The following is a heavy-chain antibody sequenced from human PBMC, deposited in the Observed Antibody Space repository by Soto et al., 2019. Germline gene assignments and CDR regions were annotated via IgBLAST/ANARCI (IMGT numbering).Heavy chain of an antibody. D-gene: IGHD2-2*02. V-gene: IGHV3-23*01. Sequence: GGSLRLSCAASGFTFSSYAMSWVRQAPGKGLEWVSSISGSGGSIYYADSAEGRFTISRDNSKNTVYLQMKSLRAEDTAVYYCAKGSCSSTSCYNFDNWGQGTLVTVSS. CDR1: GFTFSSYA. CDR2: ISGSGGSI. J-gene: IGHJ4*02. CDR3: AKGSCSSTSCYNFDN.